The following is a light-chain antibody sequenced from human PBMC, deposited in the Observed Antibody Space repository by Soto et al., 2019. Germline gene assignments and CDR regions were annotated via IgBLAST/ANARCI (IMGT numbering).Light chain of an antibody. CDR3: QSYASSLSGSV. CDR2: ANT. CDR1: RSNIGTGYD. J-gene: IGLJ1*01. V-gene: IGLV1-40*01. Sequence: QSVLTQPPSVSGAPGQRVTISCTGSRSNIGTGYDVHWYQQLPGKAPKLLIYANTNRPSGVPDRFSGSQSGASASLAITGLQADDEADYYCQSYASSLSGSVFGTGTKLTVL.